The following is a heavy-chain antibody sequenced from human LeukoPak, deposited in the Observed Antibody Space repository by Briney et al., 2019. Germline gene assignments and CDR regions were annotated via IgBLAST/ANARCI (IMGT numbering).Heavy chain of an antibody. Sequence: QPGGSLRLSCAASGFTVSSNYMSWVRQAPGKELEWVSSISGSGGSTQYAASVQGRFTISRDNSKNTLYLQMNSLRAEDTAVYYCAKDPNGDYIGAFDIWGQGTMVTVSS. CDR3: AKDPNGDYIGAFDI. V-gene: IGHV3-23*01. CDR2: ISGSGGST. J-gene: IGHJ3*02. D-gene: IGHD4-17*01. CDR1: GFTVSSNY.